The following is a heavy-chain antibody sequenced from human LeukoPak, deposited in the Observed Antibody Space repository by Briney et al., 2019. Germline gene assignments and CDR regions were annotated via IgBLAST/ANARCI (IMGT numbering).Heavy chain of an antibody. D-gene: IGHD3-22*01. V-gene: IGHV4-4*07. CDR2: SYISGTT. Sequence: SETLSLTCTVSGGSISSYYWSWIRQPPGKGLEWIGRSYISGTTNYNSSLKSRITMSLDTSKNQLPLKLSSVTAADTAVYYCARDEAGSGYIDYWGQGTLVTVSS. CDR3: ARDEAGSGYIDY. CDR1: GGSISSYY. J-gene: IGHJ4*01.